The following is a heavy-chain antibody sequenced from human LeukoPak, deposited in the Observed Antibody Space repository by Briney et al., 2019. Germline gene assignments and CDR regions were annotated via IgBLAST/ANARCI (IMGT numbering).Heavy chain of an antibody. CDR1: GYTFTSYG. V-gene: IGHV1-18*01. D-gene: IGHD6-13*01. CDR2: VSAYNDKA. Sequence: PEASVKVSCKASGYTFTSYGISWVRQAPGQGLEWMGWVSAYNDKANYAQKLQGRVTMTADTSTSTFYMELRSLSSDDTAVYYCARGGAAAAGTSWDYWGQGTLVTVSS. CDR3: ARGGAAAAGTSWDY. J-gene: IGHJ4*02.